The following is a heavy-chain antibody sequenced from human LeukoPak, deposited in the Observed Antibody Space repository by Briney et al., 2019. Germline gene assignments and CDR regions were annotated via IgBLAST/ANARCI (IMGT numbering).Heavy chain of an antibody. J-gene: IGHJ1*01. D-gene: IGHD3-22*01. Sequence: ASVKVSCKASGYTFTGYQMHWVRQAPGQGLEWMGRINPNSGATNYAQKFQGRVTMTRDTSISTAYMELSRLRSDDTAVYYCASPHISGDSSGYYDTLQYWGQGTLVTVSS. CDR2: INPNSGAT. V-gene: IGHV1-2*06. CDR3: ASPHISGDSSGYYDTLQY. CDR1: GYTFTGYQ.